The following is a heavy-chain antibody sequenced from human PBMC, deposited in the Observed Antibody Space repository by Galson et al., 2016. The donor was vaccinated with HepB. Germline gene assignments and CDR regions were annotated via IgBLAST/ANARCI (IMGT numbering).Heavy chain of an antibody. CDR1: GGSISSGGNY. CDR2: IYNTGRT. V-gene: IGHV4-31*03. D-gene: IGHD3-9*01. Sequence: TLSLTCPVSGGSISSGGNYWSWIRQHPGKGLEWIGYIYNTGRTYYNPSLKSRFTISLDTPKNQFSLKLDSVTAADTAVYYCARDPGYYYILTVSRDWHFDLWGRGTLVTVSS. J-gene: IGHJ2*01. CDR3: ARDPGYYYILTVSRDWHFDL.